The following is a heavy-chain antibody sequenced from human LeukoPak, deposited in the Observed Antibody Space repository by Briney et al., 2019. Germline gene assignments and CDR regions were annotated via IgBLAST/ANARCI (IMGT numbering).Heavy chain of an antibody. D-gene: IGHD1-26*01. J-gene: IGHJ4*02. CDR1: GGSISSYY. Sequence: SETLSLTCTVSGGSISSYYWSWIRQPPGKGLEWIGYIYYSGSTNYNPSLKSRVTISVDTSKNQFSLKLSSVTAADTAVYYCARGSYDKFDYWGQGTLVTVSS. CDR2: IYYSGST. V-gene: IGHV4-59*01. CDR3: ARGSYDKFDY.